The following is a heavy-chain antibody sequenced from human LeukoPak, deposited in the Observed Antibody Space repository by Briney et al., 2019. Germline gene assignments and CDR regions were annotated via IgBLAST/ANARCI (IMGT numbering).Heavy chain of an antibody. Sequence: SETLSLTCTVSGGSISSYYWSWIRQPPGKELEWIGYIHYSGSTSYNPSLKSRVTISGDRSKNQFSLNLTSVTAADTAVYYCARDQGGNYFNWGQGTLVTVSS. CDR1: GGSISSYY. D-gene: IGHD1-7*01. CDR3: ARDQGGNYFN. V-gene: IGHV4-59*01. CDR2: IHYSGST. J-gene: IGHJ4*02.